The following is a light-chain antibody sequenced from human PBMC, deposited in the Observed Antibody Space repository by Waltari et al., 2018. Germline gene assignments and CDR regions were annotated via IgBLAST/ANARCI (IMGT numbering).Light chain of an antibody. J-gene: IGLJ3*02. V-gene: IGLV2-14*02. Sequence: QSALTQPASVSGSPGQSITISCTGSNSDIGTFNLVSWYEQHPGKAPKLIIYEVKNRPSRVSDRFSGSKSDNAASLTISGLQHEDEATYFCSSYGASMTLLFGGGTRVTVL. CDR3: SSYGASMTLL. CDR2: EVK. CDR1: NSDIGTFNL.